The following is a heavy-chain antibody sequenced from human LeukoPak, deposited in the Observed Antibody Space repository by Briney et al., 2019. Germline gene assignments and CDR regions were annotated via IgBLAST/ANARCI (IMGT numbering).Heavy chain of an antibody. V-gene: IGHV3-11*01. Sequence: GGSLRLSCAGSGFAFSDYYMTWIRQAPGRGLEFISYISGSDNSIVYADSVKGRFTIPRDNAKNSLYLQMNSLRDEDTAVYYCAREPRLAVYWGQGTLVTVSS. CDR1: GFAFSDYY. CDR3: AREPRLAVY. CDR2: ISGSDNSI. J-gene: IGHJ4*02. D-gene: IGHD6-19*01.